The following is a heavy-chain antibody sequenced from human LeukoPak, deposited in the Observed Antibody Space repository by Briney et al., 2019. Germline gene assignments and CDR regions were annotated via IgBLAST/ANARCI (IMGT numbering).Heavy chain of an antibody. CDR3: ALGIFTNFDY. CDR1: GFTFDEYA. V-gene: IGHV3-9*01. J-gene: IGHJ4*02. D-gene: IGHD3-3*01. Sequence: GRSLRLSCAASGFTFDEYAMHWVRQAPGKGLELVSGISWNSGSIGYADSVKGRFTISRDNAKNSLYLQMNSLRAEDTALYYCALGIFTNFDYWGQGTLVTVSS. CDR2: ISWNSGSI.